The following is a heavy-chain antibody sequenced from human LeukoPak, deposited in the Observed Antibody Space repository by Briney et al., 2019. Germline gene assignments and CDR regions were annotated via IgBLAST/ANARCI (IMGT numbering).Heavy chain of an antibody. CDR1: GFTVSSNY. CDR2: IYSGGST. D-gene: IGHD2-15*01. V-gene: IGHV3-53*01. J-gene: IGHJ4*02. Sequence: GGSLRLSCAASGFTVSSNYMSWVRQAPGKGLEWVSVIYSGGSTYYADSVKGRCSISRDNSENTLYLQMNSRRAEDTAVYYCARGPCSGGSCYDYWGQGTLVTVSS. CDR3: ARGPCSGGSCYDY.